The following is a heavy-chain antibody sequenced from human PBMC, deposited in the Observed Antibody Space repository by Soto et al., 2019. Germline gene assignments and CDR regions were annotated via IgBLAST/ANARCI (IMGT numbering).Heavy chain of an antibody. V-gene: IGHV3-15*01. CDR3: TTERGYSGDVDY. CDR1: GSTFSNAW. J-gene: IGHJ4*02. Sequence: GGSLRLSCAASGSTFSNAWMSWVRQAPGKGLEWVGRIKSKTDGGTTDYAAPVKGRFTISRDDSKNTLYLQMNSLKTEDTAVYFCTTERGYSGDVDYWGQGTRVSVAS. D-gene: IGHD5-12*01. CDR2: IKSKTDGGTT.